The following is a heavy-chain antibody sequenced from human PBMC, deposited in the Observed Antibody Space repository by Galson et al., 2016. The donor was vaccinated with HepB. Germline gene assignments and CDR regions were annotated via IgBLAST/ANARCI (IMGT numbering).Heavy chain of an antibody. CDR2: LSKSGASN. CDR1: GFIFSEYR. Sequence: SGFIFSEYRMNWVRQAPGKGLEWLSSLSKSGASNYYAPSVKGRFTISRDNDKSALYLQMDHLGADDTAVYHCVRRAVRGSGDIDYYGMDLWGQGTTVTV. J-gene: IGHJ6*02. D-gene: IGHD3-10*01. CDR3: VRRAVRGSGDIDYYGMDL. V-gene: IGHV3-21*06.